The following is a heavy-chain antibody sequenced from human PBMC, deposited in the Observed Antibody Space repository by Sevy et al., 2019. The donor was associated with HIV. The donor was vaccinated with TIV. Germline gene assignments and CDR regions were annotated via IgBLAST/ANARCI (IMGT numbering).Heavy chain of an antibody. CDR3: VRGRYSASDYFDY. CDR1: GFIFSTYG. CDR2: IWYDGSYK. J-gene: IGHJ4*02. V-gene: IGHV3-33*01. D-gene: IGHD5-18*01. Sequence: GGSLRLSCAASGFIFSTYGMHWVRQAPGKGLEWVALIWYDGSYKFYVDSVKGRFTISRDDSKNTLYLQMDSLRAHDTAVYYCVRGRYSASDYFDYWGQGTLVTVSS.